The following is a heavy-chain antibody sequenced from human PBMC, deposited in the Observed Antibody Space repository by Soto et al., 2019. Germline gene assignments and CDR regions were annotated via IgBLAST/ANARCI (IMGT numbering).Heavy chain of an antibody. V-gene: IGHV4-59*08. CDR3: ARSPHPPLDYYYYMDV. CDR1: GGSISSYY. J-gene: IGHJ6*03. CDR2: IYYSGST. Sequence: SETLSLTCTVSGGSISSYYWSWIRQPPGKGLEWIGYIYYSGSTNYNPSLKSRVTISVDTSKNQFSLKLSSVTAADTAVYYCARSPHPPLDYYYYMDVWGKGTTVTVSS.